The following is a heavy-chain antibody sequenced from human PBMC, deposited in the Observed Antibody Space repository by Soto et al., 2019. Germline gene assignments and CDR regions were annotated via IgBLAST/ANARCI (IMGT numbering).Heavy chain of an antibody. D-gene: IGHD5-12*01. CDR3: ARPVTEGMATLYFDY. J-gene: IGHJ4*02. CDR2: IYPGDSDT. CDR1: GYSFTSYW. V-gene: IGHV5-51*01. Sequence: GESLKISCKGSGYSFTSYWIGRVRQMPGKGLEWMGIIYPGDSDTRYSPSFQGQVTISADKSISTAYLQWSSLKASDTAMYYCARPVTEGMATLYFDYWGQGTPVTVSS.